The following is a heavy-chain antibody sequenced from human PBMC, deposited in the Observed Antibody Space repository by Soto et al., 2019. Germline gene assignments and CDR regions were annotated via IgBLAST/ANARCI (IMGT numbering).Heavy chain of an antibody. CDR3: ARNLMGYDILTGYYMGYYFDY. CDR2: INAGNANT. J-gene: IGHJ4*02. D-gene: IGHD3-9*01. V-gene: IGHV1-3*01. CDR1: GYTFTSYA. Sequence: ASVKVSCKASGYTFTSYAMHLVRQAPGQRLEWMGWINAGNANTKYSQKFQGRVTITRDTSASTAYMELSSLRSEDTAVYYCARNLMGYDILTGYYMGYYFDYWGRGSLVTVSS.